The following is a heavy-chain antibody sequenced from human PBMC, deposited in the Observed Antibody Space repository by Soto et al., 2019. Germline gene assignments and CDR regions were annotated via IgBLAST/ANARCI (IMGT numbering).Heavy chain of an antibody. J-gene: IGHJ5*02. Sequence: QVQLQESGPGLAEPSQTLSLTCTVSGGSISGEGYYWSWIRQYSGRGLEWIGYIHYSGSTYYNPSLKSRVIISVATSKTQFFLNLSSVTAADTAVYYCARAWTATAGWANWFDRWGQGTLVTVSS. V-gene: IGHV4-31*03. CDR3: ARAWTATAGWANWFDR. D-gene: IGHD6-13*01. CDR2: IHYSGST. CDR1: GGSISGEGYY.